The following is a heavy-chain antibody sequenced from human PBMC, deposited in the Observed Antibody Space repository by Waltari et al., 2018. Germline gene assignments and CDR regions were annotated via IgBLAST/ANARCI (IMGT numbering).Heavy chain of an antibody. CDR2: ISGPGDST. CDR3: ARLPGDYVGY. Sequence: EVQLVESGGGLVQPGGSLRLSCAASGFLFSSYAMSWVRQAPGKGLEWVSTISGPGDSTYYADSVNGRFTISRDNSQNTVYLQVNSLTAEDTAIYYCARLPGDYVGYWGQGTLVTVSS. V-gene: IGHV3-23*04. CDR1: GFLFSSYA. J-gene: IGHJ4*02. D-gene: IGHD2-15*01.